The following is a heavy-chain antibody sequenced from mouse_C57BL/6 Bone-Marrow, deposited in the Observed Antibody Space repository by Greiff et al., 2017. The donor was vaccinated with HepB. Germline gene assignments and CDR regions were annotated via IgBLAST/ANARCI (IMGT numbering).Heavy chain of an antibody. D-gene: IGHD2-4*01. CDR2: ISYDGSN. CDR3: AREGDYGWFAY. CDR1: GYSITSGYY. V-gene: IGHV3-6*01. J-gene: IGHJ3*01. Sequence: EVQLVESGPGLVKPSQSLSLTCSVTGYSITSGYYWNWIRQFPGNKLEWMGYISYDGSNNYNPSLKNRISITRDTSKNQFFLKLNSVTTEDTATYYCAREGDYGWFAYWGQGTLVTVSA.